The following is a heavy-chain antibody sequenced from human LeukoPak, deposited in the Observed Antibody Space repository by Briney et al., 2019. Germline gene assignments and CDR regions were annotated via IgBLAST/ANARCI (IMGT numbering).Heavy chain of an antibody. V-gene: IGHV3-74*01. CDR2: INGGGRTT. D-gene: IGHD1-26*01. J-gene: IGHJ3*02. CDR1: GFTFSSYW. CDR3: ARGGSYSTNAFDI. Sequence: GGSLRLSCAASGFTFSSYWMHWVRQAPGKGLVWVSHINGGGRTTNYADAVKGRVTISRDNAKNTLYLQMNSLRAEDTAVYYCARGGSYSTNAFDIWGQGPMVTVSS.